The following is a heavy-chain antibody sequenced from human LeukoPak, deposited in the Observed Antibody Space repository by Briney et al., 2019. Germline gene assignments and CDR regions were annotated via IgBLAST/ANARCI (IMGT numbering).Heavy chain of an antibody. J-gene: IGHJ6*02. CDR2: IIPILDIT. D-gene: IGHD2-15*01. Sequence: WASVKVSCKASGGTFSNCGFSWVRQAPGQGPEWMGRIIPILDITNHAQRFEGRVTFTADKSTSTAYMELSSLRSEDTAVYYCAREGGSGYYYHYGMDVWGQGTTVTVSS. CDR1: GGTFSNCG. CDR3: AREGGSGYYYHYGMDV. V-gene: IGHV1-69*04.